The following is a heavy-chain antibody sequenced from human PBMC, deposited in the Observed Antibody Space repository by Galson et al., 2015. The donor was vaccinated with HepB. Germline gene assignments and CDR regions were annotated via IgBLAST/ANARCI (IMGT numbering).Heavy chain of an antibody. V-gene: IGHV6-1*01. CDR3: ARASRGHFDD. Sequence: CAISGDSVSSDSATWNWIRQSPSRGLEWLGRTYYRSKWYNDCPVSVKSRITINPDTSKNQFSLQLNSVTPEDTAVYYCARASRGHFDDWGQGTLVTVSS. CDR1: GDSVSSDSAT. CDR2: TYYRSKWYN. J-gene: IGHJ4*02.